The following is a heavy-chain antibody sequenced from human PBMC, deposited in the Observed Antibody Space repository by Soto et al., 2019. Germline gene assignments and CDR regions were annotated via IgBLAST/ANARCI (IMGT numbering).Heavy chain of an antibody. CDR3: ARTTGYCSSTSCYFGYYYYYYGMDV. CDR1: GFTFSSYS. D-gene: IGHD2-2*01. V-gene: IGHV3-48*02. CDR2: ISSSSSTI. Sequence: GGSLRLSCAASGFTFSSYSMNWVRQAPGKGLEWVSYISSSSSTIYYADSVKGRFTISRDNAKNSLYLQMNSLRDEDTAVYYCARTTGYCSSTSCYFGYYYYYYGMDVWGQGTMVTVSS. J-gene: IGHJ6*02.